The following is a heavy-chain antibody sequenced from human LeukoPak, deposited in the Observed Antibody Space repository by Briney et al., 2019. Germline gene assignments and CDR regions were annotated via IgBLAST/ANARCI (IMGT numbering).Heavy chain of an antibody. V-gene: IGHV1-24*01. J-gene: IGHJ5*02. CDR1: GYTLTELS. CDR2: FDPEDGET. Sequence: ALVKVSCKVSGYTLTELSMHWVRQAPGKGLEWMGGFDPEDGETIYAQKFQGRVTMTEDTSTDTAYMELSSLRSEDTAVYYCATNYCSGGSCRFWANWFDPWGQGTLVSVSS. CDR3: ATNYCSGGSCRFWANWFDP. D-gene: IGHD2-15*01.